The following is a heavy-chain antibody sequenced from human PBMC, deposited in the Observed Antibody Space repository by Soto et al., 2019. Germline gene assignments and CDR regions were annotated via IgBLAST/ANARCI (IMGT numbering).Heavy chain of an antibody. CDR2: ITSNGGST. Sequence: EVQLVESGGGLVQPGGSLRLSCAASGFSFSSYAMHWVRQAPGKGLEYVSAITSNGGSTYYANSVKGRFTISRDNSKNTLSLQMGSLRAEDMAVYDCARADSGGDYHYWGQGTLVTVSS. J-gene: IGHJ4*02. V-gene: IGHV3-64*01. CDR1: GFSFSSYA. D-gene: IGHD2-21*02. CDR3: ARADSGGDYHY.